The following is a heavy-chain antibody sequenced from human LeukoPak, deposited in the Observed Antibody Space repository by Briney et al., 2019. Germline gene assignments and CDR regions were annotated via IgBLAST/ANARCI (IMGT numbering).Heavy chain of an antibody. D-gene: IGHD3-9*01. J-gene: IGHJ4*02. CDR3: VKGESGFFTGHDYYFDT. V-gene: IGHV3-23*01. Sequence: PGGSLRLSCTPSGFTVTDYDMHWVRQAPGKGLEWVSTMPNTDWGTQYGGSVRGRFATSRDNSKNLLYLQMNGLRADDTAVYYCVKGESGFFTGHDYYFDTWGQGTLVTVSS. CDR2: MPNTDWGT. CDR1: GFTVTDYD.